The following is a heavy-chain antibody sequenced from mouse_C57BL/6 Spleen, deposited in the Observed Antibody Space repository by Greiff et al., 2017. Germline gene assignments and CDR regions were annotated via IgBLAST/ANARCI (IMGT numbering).Heavy chain of an antibody. D-gene: IGHD2-4*01. J-gene: IGHJ2*01. CDR1: GYTFTSYW. CDR2: FDPSDSYT. V-gene: IGHV1-69*01. CDR3: ARFYDYDDY. Sequence: QVQLQQPGAELVMPGASVKLSCKASGYTFTSYWMHWVKQRPGQGLEWIGEFDPSDSYTNYNQKFKGKSTLTVDKSSSTAYMQLSSLTSEDSAVYYCARFYDYDDYWGQGTTLTVSS.